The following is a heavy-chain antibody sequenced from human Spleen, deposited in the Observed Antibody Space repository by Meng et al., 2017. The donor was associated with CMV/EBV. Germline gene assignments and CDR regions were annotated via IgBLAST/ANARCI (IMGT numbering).Heavy chain of an antibody. D-gene: IGHD6-13*01. V-gene: IGHV3-74*01. CDR1: GFTFSSNW. J-gene: IGHJ5*02. Sequence: GGSLRLSCAASGFTFSSNWMHWVRQAPGKGLVWVSRINSDGSSTRYADSVKGRFTISRDNSKNTLYLQMNSLRADDTAVYYCAKLKYSSSWPNNWFDPWGQGSLVTVSS. CDR3: AKLKYSSSWPNNWFDP. CDR2: INSDGSST.